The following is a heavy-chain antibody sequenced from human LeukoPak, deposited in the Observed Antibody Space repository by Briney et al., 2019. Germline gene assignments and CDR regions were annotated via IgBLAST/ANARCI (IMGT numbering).Heavy chain of an antibody. CDR1: GFTFSSYS. J-gene: IGHJ6*02. CDR3: ARDMVIAAAGTDYYYYGMDV. D-gene: IGHD6-13*01. Sequence: GGSLRLSCAASGFTFSSYSMNWVRQAPGKGLEWVSSISSSSSYIYYADSVKGRFTISRDNAKNSLYLQMNSLRAEDTAVYYCARDMVIAAAGTDYYYYGMDVWGQGTTVTVSS. CDR2: ISSSSSYI. V-gene: IGHV3-21*01.